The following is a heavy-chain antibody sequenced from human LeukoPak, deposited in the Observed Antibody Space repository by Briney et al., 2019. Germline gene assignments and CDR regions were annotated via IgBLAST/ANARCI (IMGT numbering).Heavy chain of an antibody. J-gene: IGHJ4*02. Sequence: SETLSLTCTVSGASLKDHFWTWIRQPPGKGLEWIGYISYTGRTNFNPSLKSRVTISLDKPKNQFSLILTSVTAADTALYFCARGTVSVFFDSWGQGSLVTVSS. V-gene: IGHV4-59*11. CDR1: GASLKDHF. CDR2: ISYTGRT. D-gene: IGHD2-8*01. CDR3: ARGTVSVFFDS.